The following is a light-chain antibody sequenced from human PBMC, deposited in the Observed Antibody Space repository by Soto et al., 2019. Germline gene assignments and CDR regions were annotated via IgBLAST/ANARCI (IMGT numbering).Light chain of an antibody. CDR1: ESLSYF. J-gene: IGKJ2*01. CDR3: QSYNDWPFA. Sequence: EIVLTQSPATLSVSPGERVTLSCRASESLSYFLAWYQHKPGQSPRLLVYGVSTRVAGVPYRFSGGGSATDCTLTISSLQSEDFAVYYCQSYNDWPFAFGQGTKLEI. V-gene: IGKV3-15*01. CDR2: GVS.